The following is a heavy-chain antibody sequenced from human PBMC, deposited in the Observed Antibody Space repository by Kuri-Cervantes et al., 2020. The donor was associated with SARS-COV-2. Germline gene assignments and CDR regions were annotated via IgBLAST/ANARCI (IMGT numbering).Heavy chain of an antibody. J-gene: IGHJ6*02. CDR3: ARVRDMGGSWLDQHYYARDL. V-gene: IGHV3-21*01. Sequence: AFSFTSGNYNMYRVRLSPGKGMEWVSSISSSSSYIYYADSVKGRFTISRDNAKNSLYLQMNSLRAEDTAVYYCARVRDMGGSWLDQHYYARDLLGQATTVTVSS. D-gene: IGHD6-13*01. CDR1: SFTSGNYN. CDR2: ISSSSSYI.